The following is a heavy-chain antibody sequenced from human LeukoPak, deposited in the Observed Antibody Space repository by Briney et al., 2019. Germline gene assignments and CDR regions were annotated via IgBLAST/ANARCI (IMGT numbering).Heavy chain of an antibody. CDR2: IKQDGAEK. Sequence: GGSLRLSCAASGFTFSTSWMNWVRQAPGKGLEWLANIKQDGAEKYYVDSVKGRFTIYRDNVENSLYLQMNSLRAEDTAVYYCARVVNYYYYMDVWGEGTTVTISS. V-gene: IGHV3-7*01. CDR3: ARVVNYYYYMDV. J-gene: IGHJ6*03. CDR1: GFTFSTSW.